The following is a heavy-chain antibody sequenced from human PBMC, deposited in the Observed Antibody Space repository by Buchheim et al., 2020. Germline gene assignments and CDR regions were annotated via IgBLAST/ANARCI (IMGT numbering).Heavy chain of an antibody. CDR2: ISYDGSNK. CDR1: GFTFSSYG. Sequence: QVQLVESGGGVVQPGRSLRLSCAASGFTFSSYGMHWVRQAPGKGLEWVAVISYDGSNKYYADSVKGRFTISRDNSTNTTYLQMNSLRAEDTAVYYCAKDRAVAGDYGMDVWGQGTT. J-gene: IGHJ6*02. D-gene: IGHD6-19*01. CDR3: AKDRAVAGDYGMDV. V-gene: IGHV3-30*18.